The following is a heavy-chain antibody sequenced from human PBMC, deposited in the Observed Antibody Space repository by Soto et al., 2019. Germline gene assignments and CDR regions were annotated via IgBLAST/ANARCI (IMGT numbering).Heavy chain of an antibody. Sequence: QVQLVQSGAEVKKPGASVKVSCKASGYTFTSYAMHWVRQAPGQRLEWMGWINAGNGNTKYSQKFQGRVTITRDTSASTAYMELSSLRSEDTAVYYCARGDYDFWSGYYSRYWGQGTLVTLSS. D-gene: IGHD3-3*01. CDR2: INAGNGNT. J-gene: IGHJ4*02. V-gene: IGHV1-3*01. CDR1: GYTFTSYA. CDR3: ARGDYDFWSGYYSRY.